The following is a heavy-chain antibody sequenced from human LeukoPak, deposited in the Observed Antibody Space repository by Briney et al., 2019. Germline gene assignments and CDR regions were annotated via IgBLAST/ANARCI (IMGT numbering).Heavy chain of an antibody. V-gene: IGHV4-39*01. CDR2: IYHGGSTDSYTGRT. CDR1: GGSISSGSFY. CDR3: ARLPRGLIRSY. Sequence: SQTLSLTCTVSGGSISSGSFYWGWIRQPPGKGLEWIGTIYHGGSTDSYTGRTYYKSSLKSRVTISVDTSNNQFSLTMASVTAADTAVYYCARLPRGLIRSYWGQGTLVTVSS. J-gene: IGHJ4*02. D-gene: IGHD3-16*01.